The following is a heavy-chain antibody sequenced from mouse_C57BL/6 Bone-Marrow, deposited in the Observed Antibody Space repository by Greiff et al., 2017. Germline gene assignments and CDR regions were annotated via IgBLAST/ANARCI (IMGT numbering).Heavy chain of an antibody. CDR3: ARSEDGYYPYYFDY. Sequence: VQLQQPGAELVRPGSSVKLSCKASGYTFTSYWMDWVKQRPGQGLEWIGNIYPSDSETHYNQKFKDKATLTVDKSSSTAYMQLSRLTSEDSAVYYCARSEDGYYPYYFDYWGQGTTLTVSS. D-gene: IGHD2-3*01. CDR1: GYTFTSYW. V-gene: IGHV1-61*01. CDR2: IYPSDSET. J-gene: IGHJ2*01.